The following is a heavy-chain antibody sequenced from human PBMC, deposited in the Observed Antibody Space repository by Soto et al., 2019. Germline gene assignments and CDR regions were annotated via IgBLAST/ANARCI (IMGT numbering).Heavy chain of an antibody. D-gene: IGHD6-19*01. J-gene: IGHJ5*02. CDR3: ARMYSSGSGWFHP. Sequence: SETLSLTCFVSGYSISAGGYYWSWIRHHPGEGLEWIGSFYSSGSIIYNPSLRSLVSISGDTSSNQFSMSLTSVTAADTARYYCARMYSSGSGWFHPWGQGTLVTVS. CDR1: GYSISAGGYY. CDR2: FYSSGSI. V-gene: IGHV4-31*01.